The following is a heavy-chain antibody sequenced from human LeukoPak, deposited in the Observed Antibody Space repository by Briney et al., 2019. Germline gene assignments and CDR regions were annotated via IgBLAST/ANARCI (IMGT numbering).Heavy chain of an antibody. J-gene: IGHJ4*02. V-gene: IGHV3-73*01. Sequence: GGSLRLSCATSGFTFNVYATHWVRQAPGKGLEWVGRIRTRKNNFATSYAASVKGRFTVSRDDSRNTAHLQIDDMRIDDTAVYYCSRAEYGLDHWGRGTLVRVSS. D-gene: IGHD4-17*01. CDR3: SRAEYGLDH. CDR2: IRTRKNNFAT. CDR1: GFTFNVYA.